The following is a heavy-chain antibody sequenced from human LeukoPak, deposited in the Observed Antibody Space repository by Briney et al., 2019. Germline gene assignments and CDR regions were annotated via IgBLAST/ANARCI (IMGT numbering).Heavy chain of an antibody. CDR2: IYYSGST. CDR3: ARTIMITFGGVIAYYMDV. V-gene: IGHV4-39*01. D-gene: IGHD3-16*02. Sequence: PSETLSLTCTVSAGSISSSSYYWGWIRQPPGKGLEWIGSIYYSGSTYYNPSLKSRVTISVDTSKNQFSLKLSSVTAADTAVYYCARTIMITFGGVIAYYMDVWGKGTTVTDSS. CDR1: AGSISSSSYY. J-gene: IGHJ6*03.